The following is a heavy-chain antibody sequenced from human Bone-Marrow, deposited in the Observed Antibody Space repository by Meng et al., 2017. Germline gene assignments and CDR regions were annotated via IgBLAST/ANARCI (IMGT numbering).Heavy chain of an antibody. V-gene: IGHV4-34*01. CDR2: INHSGST. CDR1: GGSFSGYY. J-gene: IGHJ4*02. Sequence: QVQLQQWGAGLLKPSKTLSLTCAVYGGSFSGYYWSWIRQPPGKGLEWIGEINHSGSTNYNPSLKSRVTISVDTSKNQFSLKLSSVTAADTAVYYCARGLRAARPLLFGYWGQGTLVTVSS. CDR3: ARGLRAARPLLFGY. D-gene: IGHD6-6*01.